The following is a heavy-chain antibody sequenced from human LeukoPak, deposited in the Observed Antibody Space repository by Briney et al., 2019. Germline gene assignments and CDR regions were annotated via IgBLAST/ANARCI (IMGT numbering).Heavy chain of an antibody. V-gene: IGHV3-21*01. Sequence: GGSLRLSCAASGFTFSSYSMNWVRQAPGKGLEWVSSISSSSSYIYYADSMKGRFTIFRDNAKNSLYLQMNSLRAEDTAVYYCARSGTYDFWSGYPYYFDYWGQGTLVTVSS. J-gene: IGHJ4*02. CDR2: ISSSSSYI. D-gene: IGHD3-3*01. CDR1: GFTFSSYS. CDR3: ARSGTYDFWSGYPYYFDY.